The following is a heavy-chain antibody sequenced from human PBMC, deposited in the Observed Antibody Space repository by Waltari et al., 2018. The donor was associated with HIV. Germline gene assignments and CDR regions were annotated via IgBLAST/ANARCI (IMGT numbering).Heavy chain of an antibody. CDR1: GFTFRSYW. J-gene: IGHJ4*02. CDR3: ARGEKDRLLQFMEWSPSGNFDH. Sequence: EVRLVESGGDLVQPGKSLRLSCESSGFTFRSYWMHWVRQGPGKGLEWVASIDQEGSAEHYVDSVRGRFFMSRDNGRNSLFLQMNSLRGDDTAIYYCARGEKDRLLQFMEWSPSGNFDHWGQGTLVTVSS. V-gene: IGHV3-7*01. CDR2: IDQEGSAE. D-gene: IGHD3-3*01.